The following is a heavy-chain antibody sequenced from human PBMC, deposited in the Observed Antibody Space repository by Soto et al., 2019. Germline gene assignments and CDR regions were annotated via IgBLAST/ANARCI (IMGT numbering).Heavy chain of an antibody. J-gene: IGHJ6*02. CDR3: ARPLGYCSSTSCYTGYYGMDV. V-gene: IGHV4-34*01. CDR1: GGSFSGYY. CDR2: ISHSGST. D-gene: IGHD2-2*02. Sequence: SETLSLTCAVYGGSFSGYYWSWIRQPPGKGLEWIGEISHSGSTNYNPSLKSRVTISVDTSKNQCSLKLSSVTAADTAVYYCARPLGYCSSTSCYTGYYGMDVWGQGTTVTAP.